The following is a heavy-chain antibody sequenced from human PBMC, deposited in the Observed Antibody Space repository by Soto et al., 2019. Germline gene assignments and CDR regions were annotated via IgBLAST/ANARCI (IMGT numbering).Heavy chain of an antibody. CDR2: IIPICGTA. CDR3: ARGVGSGTYYNQYNWFDP. Sequence: SVKVSCKASGGTFSSYAISWVRQAPGQGLEWMGGIIPICGTANYAQRFQGRVTITADASTSTAYMELRSLRSDDTAVYYCARGVGSGTYYNQYNWFDPWGQGTLVTVSS. V-gene: IGHV1-69*13. D-gene: IGHD3-10*01. J-gene: IGHJ5*02. CDR1: GGTFSSYA.